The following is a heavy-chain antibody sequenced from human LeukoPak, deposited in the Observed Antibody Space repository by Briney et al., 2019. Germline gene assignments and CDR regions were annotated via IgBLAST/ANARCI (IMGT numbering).Heavy chain of an antibody. Sequence: GGSLRLSCAASGFTFSDYYMSWIRQAPGKGLEWVSYIGSSSSYTNYADSVKGRFTISRDNAKNSLYLQMNSLRAEDTAVYYCARETYYYDSSGYELFDPWGQGTLVTVSS. D-gene: IGHD3-22*01. CDR3: ARETYYYDSSGYELFDP. CDR2: IGSSSSYT. V-gene: IGHV3-11*05. CDR1: GFTFSDYY. J-gene: IGHJ5*02.